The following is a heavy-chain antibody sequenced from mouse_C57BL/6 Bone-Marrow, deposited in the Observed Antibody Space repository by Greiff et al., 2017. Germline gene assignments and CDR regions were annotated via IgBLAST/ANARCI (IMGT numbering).Heavy chain of an antibody. J-gene: IGHJ4*01. CDR2: ISNGGGST. Sequence: EVKLMESGGGLVQPGGSLKISCAASGFTFSDYYMYWVRQTPEKRLEWVAYISNGGGSTYYPDTVKGRFTISRDNAKNTLYLQVSRLKSEDTAMYYCARHGPYYDYDEGGYYAMDYWGQGTSVTVSS. V-gene: IGHV5-12*01. CDR1: GFTFSDYY. CDR3: ARHGPYYDYDEGGYYAMDY. D-gene: IGHD2-4*01.